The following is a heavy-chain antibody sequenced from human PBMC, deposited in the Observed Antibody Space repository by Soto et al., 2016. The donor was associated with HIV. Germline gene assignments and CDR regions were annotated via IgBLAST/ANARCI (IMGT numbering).Heavy chain of an antibody. CDR1: GFTFSSYA. J-gene: IGHJ4*01. V-gene: IGHV3-23*04. Sequence: EVQLVESGGDLVQPGGSLRLSCAASGFTFSSYAMSWVRQAPGRGLDWVSAMSGDGGVVYYVDSVKGRFTISRDNSKKTLYLQINGLRAEDTAIYYCARDSRSSAFXDGSGRGKFYFDYWGPGALVTVSS. D-gene: IGHD3-22*01. CDR3: ARDSRSSAFXDGSGRGKFYFDY. CDR2: MSGDGGVV.